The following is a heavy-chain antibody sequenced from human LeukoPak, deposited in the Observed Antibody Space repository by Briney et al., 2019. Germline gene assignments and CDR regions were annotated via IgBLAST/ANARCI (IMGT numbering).Heavy chain of an antibody. CDR3: ASFYSSSWYGAFGENWFDP. V-gene: IGHV3-53*01. J-gene: IGHJ5*02. CDR1: GFTVSSNY. D-gene: IGHD6-13*01. Sequence: GGSLRLSCAASGFTVSSNYMNWVRQAPGKGLEWVSVIYSGGSTYYADSVKGRFTISRDNSKNTLYLQMNSLRAEDTAVYYCASFYSSSWYGAFGENWFDPWGQGTLVTVSS. CDR2: IYSGGST.